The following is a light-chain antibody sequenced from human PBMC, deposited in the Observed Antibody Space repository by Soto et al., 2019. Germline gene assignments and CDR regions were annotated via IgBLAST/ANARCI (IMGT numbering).Light chain of an antibody. J-gene: IGKJ4*01. CDR1: QGISSY. Sequence: DIQLTQSPSFLSASVGDRVTITCRASQGISSYLAWYQQKPEKAPKLLIYAASTLQSGVPSRFSGSGSGTEFTLTISSLQPEDFATYYCQQLNSYLLTFGGGTKVEIK. CDR3: QQLNSYLLT. V-gene: IGKV1-9*01. CDR2: AAS.